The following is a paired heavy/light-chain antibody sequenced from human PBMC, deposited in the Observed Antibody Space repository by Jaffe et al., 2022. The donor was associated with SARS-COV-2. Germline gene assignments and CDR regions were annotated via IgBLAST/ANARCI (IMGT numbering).Light chain of an antibody. CDR3: QSYDSSLSGYV. J-gene: IGLJ1*01. CDR1: SSNVGAGYD. CDR2: ANS. Sequence: QSVLTQPPSVSGAPGQRVTISCTGSSSNVGAGYDVHWYQQLPGTAPKLLIYANSNRPSGVPDRFSGSKSGTSASLAISGLQAEDEADYYCQSYDSSLSGYVFGTGTKVTVL. V-gene: IGLV1-40*01.
Heavy chain of an antibody. D-gene: IGHD2-15*01. CDR1: GYSISSGYY. CDR2: IYHSGST. J-gene: IGHJ5*02. V-gene: IGHV4-38-2*02. Sequence: QVQLQESGPGLVKPSETLSLTCTVSGYSISSGYYWGWIRQPPGKGLEWIGSIYHSGSTYYNPSLKSRVTISVDTSKNQFSLKLSSVTAADTAVYYCAASCSGGSCYFYAAWFDPWGQGTLVTVSS. CDR3: AASCSGGSCYFYAAWFDP.